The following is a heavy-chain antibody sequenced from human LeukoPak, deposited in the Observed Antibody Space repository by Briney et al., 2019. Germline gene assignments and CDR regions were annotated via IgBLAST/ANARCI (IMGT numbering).Heavy chain of an antibody. CDR2: ISGSGGNT. CDR3: AKVMDSLGYCTGGVCYRAIDF. V-gene: IGHV3-23*01. Sequence: PGGSLRLSCAASGFTFSSYAMSWVRQAPEKGLEWVSAISGSGGNTYYADSVKGRFTIARDNSKNTLYLQMNSLRAEDTAVYYCAKVMDSLGYCTGGVCYRAIDFWGQGTLVTVSS. D-gene: IGHD2-8*02. J-gene: IGHJ4*02. CDR1: GFTFSSYA.